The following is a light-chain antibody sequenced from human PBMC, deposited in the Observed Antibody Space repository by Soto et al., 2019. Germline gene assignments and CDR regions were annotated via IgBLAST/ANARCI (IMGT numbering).Light chain of an antibody. CDR3: QPHGSSPPFS. Sequence: EIVMTESPATLYISPGERATLSCRASQSVSTNLAWYQQKAGQAPRLLIYGASTRATSIPARFSGSGSETEFTLTISRLEPEDFAVYYCQPHGSSPPFSFGGGT. J-gene: IGKJ4*01. CDR2: GAS. CDR1: QSVSTN. V-gene: IGKV3-15*01.